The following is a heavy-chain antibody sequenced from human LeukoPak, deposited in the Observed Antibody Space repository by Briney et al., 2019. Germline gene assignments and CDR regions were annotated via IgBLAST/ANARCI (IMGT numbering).Heavy chain of an antibody. V-gene: IGHV4-61*01. CDR1: GGSVSSGSYY. CDR3: ARSYYDSSGYYLVTVNYYYGMDV. D-gene: IGHD3-22*01. CDR2: IYYSGST. Sequence: SETLSLTCTVSGGSVSSGSYYWSWIRQPPGKGLEWIGYIYYSGSTNYNPSLKSRVTISVDTSKNQFSLKLSSVTAADTAVYYCARSYYDSSGYYLVTVNYYYGMDVRGQGTTVTVSS. J-gene: IGHJ6*02.